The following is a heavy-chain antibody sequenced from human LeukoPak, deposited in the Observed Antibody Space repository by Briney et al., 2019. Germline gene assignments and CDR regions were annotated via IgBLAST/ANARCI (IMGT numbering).Heavy chain of an antibody. J-gene: IGHJ4*02. V-gene: IGHV4-30-4*08. CDR3: ARGRDSDY. Sequence: SSETLSLTCTVSGGSISSGDYYWSWIRQPPGKGLEWIGYIYYSGSTYYNPSLKSRVTISVDTSKNQFPLKLSSVTAADTAVYYCARGRDSDYWGQGTLVTVSS. CDR2: IYYSGST. D-gene: IGHD3-22*01. CDR1: GGSISSGDYY.